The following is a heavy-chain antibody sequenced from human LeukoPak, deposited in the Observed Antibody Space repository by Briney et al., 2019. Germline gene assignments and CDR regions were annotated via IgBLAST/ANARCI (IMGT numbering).Heavy chain of an antibody. CDR2: IFPGDSDT. CDR1: GYNFTKYW. D-gene: IGHD3-22*01. CDR3: ARDSYDSSGFYPGSRWFDP. J-gene: IGHJ5*02. Sequence: GESLKISCKASGYNFTKYWIGWVRQMPGKGLEWMGIIFPGDSDTTYSPSFEGQVTISADKSVSTAYLQWRSLKASDTAMYYCARDSYDSSGFYPGSRWFDPWGQGTLVTVSS. V-gene: IGHV5-51*01.